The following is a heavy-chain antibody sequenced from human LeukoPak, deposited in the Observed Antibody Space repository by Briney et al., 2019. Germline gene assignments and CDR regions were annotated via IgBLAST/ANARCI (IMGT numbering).Heavy chain of an antibody. CDR1: GYSFTSYW. V-gene: IGHV5-51*01. D-gene: IGHD1-26*01. CDR3: ARSGSLGTFDI. CDR2: IYAGDSDT. J-gene: IGHJ3*02. Sequence: GESLKISGKDSGYSFTSYWIAWVRQMPGKGLDWMGIIYAGDSDTRHSPSFQGQVTISADKSISTAYLPWSSLKASDTAMYYCARSGSLGTFDIWGQGTMVTVSS.